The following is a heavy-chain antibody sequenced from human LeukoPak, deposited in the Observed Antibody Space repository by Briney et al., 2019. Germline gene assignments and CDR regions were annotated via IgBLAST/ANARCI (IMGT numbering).Heavy chain of an antibody. Sequence: ASVKVSCKASGYTFTSYGISWVRQAPGQGLEWMGWISAYNGNTNYAQKLQGRVTMTTDTSTSTAYMELRSLRSDDTAVYYCARDDLAAPGGYYYYGMDVWGQGTTVTVSS. V-gene: IGHV1-18*01. CDR1: GYTFTSYG. D-gene: IGHD6-13*01. CDR2: ISAYNGNT. CDR3: ARDDLAAPGGYYYYGMDV. J-gene: IGHJ6*02.